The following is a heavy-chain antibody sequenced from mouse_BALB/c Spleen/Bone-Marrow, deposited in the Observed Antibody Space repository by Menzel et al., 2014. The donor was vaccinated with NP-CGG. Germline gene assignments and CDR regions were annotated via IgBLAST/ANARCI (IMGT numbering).Heavy chain of an antibody. J-gene: IGHJ4*01. CDR3: ARHVDERPVLSFDY. CDR2: INNGGGST. D-gene: IGHD2-12*01. V-gene: IGHV5-12-2*01. Sequence: EVQLQQSGRGLVEPGGSLKLSCAASGYTFIAYTMSWVRQTPEKRLEWVAYINNGGGSTYYPDTVKGRFTISRDNAKNTLYLQMSSLKSEVTAMSSCARHVDERPVLSFDYWGQGTPVTVSS. CDR1: GYTFIAYT.